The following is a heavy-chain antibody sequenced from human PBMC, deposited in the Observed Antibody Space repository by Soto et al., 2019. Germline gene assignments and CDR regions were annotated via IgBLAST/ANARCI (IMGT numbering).Heavy chain of an antibody. V-gene: IGHV3-23*01. CDR1: GFTFSSHA. CDR2: ISGSGRKT. CDR3: ANDVSVAQVVIDVGSPPMHV. D-gene: IGHD3-22*01. J-gene: IGHJ6*02. Sequence: EVQLLESGGGLVQPGGSLRLSCAASGFTFSSHAMNWVRQAPGKGLEWVSGISGSGRKTYYADSVKGRFTIFRNTDKNTVCLQMNSLAAEHSSLYYWANDVSVAQVVIDVGSPPMHVWGPGTTVIVSS.